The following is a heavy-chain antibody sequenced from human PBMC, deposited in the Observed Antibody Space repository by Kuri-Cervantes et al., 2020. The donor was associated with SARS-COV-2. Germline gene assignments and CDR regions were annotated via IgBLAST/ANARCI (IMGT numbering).Heavy chain of an antibody. CDR1: GYSFTSYW. V-gene: IGHV5-51*01. Sequence: GGSLRLSCKGSGYSFTSYWIGWVRQMPGKGLEWMGIIYPGDSDTRYSPSFQGQVTISADKSISTAYLQWSSLKASDTAMYYCARQSCSGGSCPSSGAFDIWGQGTMVTVSS. J-gene: IGHJ3*02. CDR3: ARQSCSGGSCPSSGAFDI. CDR2: IYPGDSDT. D-gene: IGHD2-15*01.